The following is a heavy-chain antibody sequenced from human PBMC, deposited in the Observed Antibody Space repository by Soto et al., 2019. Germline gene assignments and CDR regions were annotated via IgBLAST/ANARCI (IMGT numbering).Heavy chain of an antibody. CDR3: SRLVGRGKFSRLHY. Sequence: QVLLQESGPGLVKPSGTLSLTCDVSGDSISVNTWWSWVRQTPGKGLEWFGEILHSGRVNYNPSLKSRVTPAIDKSKNQVSLRLSSMTASDTALYYWSRLVGRGKFSRLHYGGQGTLVPVSS. CDR1: GDSISVNTW. J-gene: IGHJ4*02. V-gene: IGHV4-4*02. D-gene: IGHD6-6*01. CDR2: ILHSGRV.